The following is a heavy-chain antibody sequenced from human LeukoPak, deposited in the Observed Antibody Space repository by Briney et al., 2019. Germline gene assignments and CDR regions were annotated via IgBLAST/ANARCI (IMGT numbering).Heavy chain of an antibody. CDR3: AREVIVPTTSDGFDT. D-gene: IGHD1-26*01. Sequence: PSETLSLTCTVSVDSMRSPNHFWSWLRQHPGKGLEWIAYIRYTGGAHYNPSLESRATMSDDSSKNAFYMNVSAVTASDTALYCCAREVIVPTTSDGFDTCGQGTIITVSA. CDR2: IRYTGGA. J-gene: IGHJ3*02. CDR1: VDSMRSPNHF. V-gene: IGHV4-31*03.